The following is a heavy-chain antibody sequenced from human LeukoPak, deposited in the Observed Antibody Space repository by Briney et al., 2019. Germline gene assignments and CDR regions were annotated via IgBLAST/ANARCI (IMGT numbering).Heavy chain of an antibody. CDR3: AKDAVGGTAYYFDY. D-gene: IGHD1-26*01. V-gene: IGHV3-23*01. Sequence: PGGSLRLSCAASGFTFSSYAMSWVRQAPGKGLEWVSAISGSGGSTYYAGSVRGRFTISRDNSKNTLYLQINSLRAEDTALYYCAKDAVGGTAYYFDYWGQGTLVTVSS. CDR2: ISGSGGST. J-gene: IGHJ4*01. CDR1: GFTFSSYA.